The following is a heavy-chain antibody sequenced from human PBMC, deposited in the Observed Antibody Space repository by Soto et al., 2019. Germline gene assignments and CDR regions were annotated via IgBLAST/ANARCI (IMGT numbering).Heavy chain of an antibody. CDR2: ISRGSTTM. V-gene: IGHV3-48*02. J-gene: IGHJ4*02. CDR3: ARGLLKYHSGWSFHY. D-gene: IGHD6-19*01. Sequence: EVQLVESGGGLVQPGGSLRLSCAASTFTFSDYNMNLVRQAPGKVLEWIAYISRGSTTMYYAESVKGRFTISRDNAKNSLYLQMNSLRDEDTAVYYCARGLLKYHSGWSFHYWVQGTLVTVSS. CDR1: TFTFSDYN.